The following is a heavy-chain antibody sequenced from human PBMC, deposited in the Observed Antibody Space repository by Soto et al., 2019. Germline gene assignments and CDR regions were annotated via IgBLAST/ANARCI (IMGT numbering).Heavy chain of an antibody. J-gene: IGHJ4*02. V-gene: IGHV4-34*01. CDR2: INHSGSN. CDR1: GGSFSGYY. D-gene: IGHD1-26*01. CDR3: ARGGGRLDY. Sequence: KPXESLSLSCAVYGGSFSGYYWSWIRQPPGKGLEWIGEINHSGSNNYNPSLKSRVTISVDTSKNQFSLKLSSVTAADTAVYYCARGGGRLDYWGQGTLVTV.